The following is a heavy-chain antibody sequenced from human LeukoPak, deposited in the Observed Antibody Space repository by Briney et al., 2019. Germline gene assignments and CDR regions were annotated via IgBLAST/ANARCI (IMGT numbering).Heavy chain of an antibody. V-gene: IGHV3-48*04. Sequence: GGSLRLSCAASGFTFSNFWINWVRQAPGKGLEWLSYISSSTNTIYYADSVKGRFTISRDNAKNSLYLQMNGLGAEDTAVYYCARELNGYGYYFFDYWGPGTLVTVSS. J-gene: IGHJ4*02. CDR1: GFTFSNFW. D-gene: IGHD3-16*01. CDR2: ISSSTNTI. CDR3: ARELNGYGYYFFDY.